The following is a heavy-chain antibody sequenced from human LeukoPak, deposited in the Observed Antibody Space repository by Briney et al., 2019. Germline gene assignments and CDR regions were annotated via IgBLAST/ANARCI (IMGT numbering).Heavy chain of an antibody. CDR1: GFTFSTYA. J-gene: IGHJ6*03. V-gene: IGHV3-23*01. CDR2: ISGSGSST. D-gene: IGHD1-26*01. Sequence: GGSLRLSCAASGFTFSTYAMTWVRQAPGQGLEWVSSISGSGSSTYYADSVKGRFAISRDNSKNSLYLQMNSLRAEDTAVYYCARDSRTWEMYYSMDVWGKGTTVTVSS. CDR3: ARDSRTWEMYYSMDV.